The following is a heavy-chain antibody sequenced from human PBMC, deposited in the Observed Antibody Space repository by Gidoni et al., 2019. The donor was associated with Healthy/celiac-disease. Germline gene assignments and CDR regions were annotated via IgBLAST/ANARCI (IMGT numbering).Heavy chain of an antibody. J-gene: IGHJ5*02. D-gene: IGHD6-13*01. CDR2: IYYSGST. CDR1: GGSISSSSYY. V-gene: IGHV4-39*01. Sequence: QLQLQESGPGLVKPSETLSLTCTVPGGSISSSSYYWGWIRQPPGKGLEWIGSIYYSGSTYYNPSLKSRVTISVDTSKNQFSLKLSSVTAADTAVYYCGRDMGSSSWDPWGQGTLVTVSS. CDR3: GRDMGSSSWDP.